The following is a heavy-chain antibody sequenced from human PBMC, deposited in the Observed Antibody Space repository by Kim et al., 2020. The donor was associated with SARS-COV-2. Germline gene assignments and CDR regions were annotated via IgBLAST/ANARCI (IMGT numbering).Heavy chain of an antibody. Sequence: GGSLRLSCAASGFTFSSYGMHWVRQAPGKGLEWVAVISYDGSNKYYADSVKGRFTISRDNSKNTLYLQMNSLRAEDTAVYYCAKDRLFSDLGAKYYYYYGMDVWGQGTTVTVSS. D-gene: IGHD3-10*01. CDR2: ISYDGSNK. CDR1: GFTFSSYG. J-gene: IGHJ6*02. V-gene: IGHV3-30*18. CDR3: AKDRLFSDLGAKYYYYYGMDV.